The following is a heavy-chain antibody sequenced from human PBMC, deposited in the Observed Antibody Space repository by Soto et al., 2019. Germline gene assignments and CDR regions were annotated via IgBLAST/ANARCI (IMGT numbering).Heavy chain of an antibody. CDR3: ARGLYQLSTTVTTPLVYFQH. V-gene: IGHV1-2*04. J-gene: IGHJ1*01. CDR1: GYTFTGYY. Sequence: ASVKVSCKASGYTFTGYYMHWVRQAPGQGLEWMGWINPNSGGTNYAQKFQGWVTMTRDTSISTAYMELSRLRSDDTAVYYCARGLYQLSTTVTTPLVYFQHWGQGTLVTVSS. D-gene: IGHD4-17*01. CDR2: INPNSGGT.